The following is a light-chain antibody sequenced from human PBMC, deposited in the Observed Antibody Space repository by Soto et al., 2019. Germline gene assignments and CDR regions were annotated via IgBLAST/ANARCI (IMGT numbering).Light chain of an antibody. V-gene: IGKV4-1*01. J-gene: IGKJ4*01. Sequence: DFVMTQSPDSLAVSLGERATINCKSSQSVLSSSNNKNFLAWFQQRPEQPPKLLIYWASTRESGVPDRFSGNGSGTDFTLTISSLQAEDVAVYYCQQYYAAPLTFGGGTKVEIK. CDR2: WAS. CDR1: QSVLSSSNNKNF. CDR3: QQYYAAPLT.